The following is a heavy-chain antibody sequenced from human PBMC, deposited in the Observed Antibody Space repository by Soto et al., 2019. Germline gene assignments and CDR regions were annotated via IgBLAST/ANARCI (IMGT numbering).Heavy chain of an antibody. CDR2: ISYDGSNK. J-gene: IGHJ5*02. D-gene: IGHD6-6*01. CDR3: AKDLNRIAAPSWFDP. Sequence: QVQLVESGGGVVQPGRSLRLSCAASGFTFSRYGMHWVRQAPGKGLEWVAVISYDGSNKYYADSVKGRFTISRDNSKNTLYLQMNSLRAEDTAVYYCAKDLNRIAAPSWFDPWGQGTLVTVSS. CDR1: GFTFSRYG. V-gene: IGHV3-30*18.